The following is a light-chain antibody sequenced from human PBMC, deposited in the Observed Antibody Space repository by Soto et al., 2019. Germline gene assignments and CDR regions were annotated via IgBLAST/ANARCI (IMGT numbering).Light chain of an antibody. CDR3: SSYTTSSSYV. V-gene: IGLV2-14*01. J-gene: IGLJ1*01. Sequence: QSVLTQPASVSGSPGQSITISCTGTSSDVGGFNYVSWYQQHPGKAPKLLIFDVYSRPSGISNRFSGSESGNTASLTISGLQAEDEADYYCSSYTTSSSYVFGAGTRSPS. CDR1: SSDVGGFNY. CDR2: DVY.